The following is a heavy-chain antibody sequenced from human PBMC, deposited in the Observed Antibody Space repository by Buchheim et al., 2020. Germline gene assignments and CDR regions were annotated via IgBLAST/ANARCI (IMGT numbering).Heavy chain of an antibody. J-gene: IGHJ4*02. V-gene: IGHV5-10-1*03. CDR2: IDPDDSYT. Sequence: EVQLVQSGAEVKKPGESLRISCKGFGYTFTSHWISWVRQMPGKGLEWMGRIDPDDSYTNYSPSFQGHVTISAGKSISTSYLHWRSLKASDTAMYYCARQDCSSGVCYFFDHWGQGTL. CDR1: GYTFTSHW. CDR3: ARQDCSSGVCYFFDH. D-gene: IGHD2-8*01.